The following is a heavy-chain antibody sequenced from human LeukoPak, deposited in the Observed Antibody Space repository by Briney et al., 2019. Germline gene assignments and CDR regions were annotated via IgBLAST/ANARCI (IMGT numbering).Heavy chain of an antibody. V-gene: IGHV1-8*01. Sequence: ASVKVSCKASGYTFTSYDINWVRQATGQGLEWMGWMNPNSGNTGYAQKFQGRVNMTRNTSISTAYMELSSLRSEDTAVYYCATVLLGYCSSTSCPYYYGMDVWGQGTTVTVSS. D-gene: IGHD2-2*01. J-gene: IGHJ6*02. CDR3: ATVLLGYCSSTSCPYYYGMDV. CDR1: GYTFTSYD. CDR2: MNPNSGNT.